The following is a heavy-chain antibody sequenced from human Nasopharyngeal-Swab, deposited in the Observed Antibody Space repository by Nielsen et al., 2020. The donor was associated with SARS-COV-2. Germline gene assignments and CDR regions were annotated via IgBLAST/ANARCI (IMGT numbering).Heavy chain of an antibody. CDR2: ISDDGSHK. D-gene: IGHD4-17*01. V-gene: IGHV3-30*03. J-gene: IGHJ6*03. CDR1: GITFSNAW. CDR3: ARGPLGDYADYYYYMDV. Sequence: GGSLRLSCAASGITFSNAWMSWVRQAPGKGLEWVAVISDDGSHKYYADFVKGRFTSSRDNSKNTLSLQMSSLRAEDTAVYYCARGPLGDYADYYYYMDVWGKGTTVTVSS.